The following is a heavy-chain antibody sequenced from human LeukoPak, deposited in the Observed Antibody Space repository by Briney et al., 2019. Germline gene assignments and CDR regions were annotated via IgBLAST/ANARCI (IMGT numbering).Heavy chain of an antibody. J-gene: IGHJ4*02. D-gene: IGHD6-19*01. CDR3: TRSPPAVAGYLDY. V-gene: IGHV3-73*01. Sequence: GGSLRLSCAASGFTFSGSAVHWVRQASGKGLEWVGRMRSKTNSYATAYAASVQGRFTISRDESKNTAYLQMNSLKTEDTAVYYCTRSPPAVAGYLDYWGQGTLVTVSS. CDR1: GFTFSGSA. CDR2: MRSKTNSYAT.